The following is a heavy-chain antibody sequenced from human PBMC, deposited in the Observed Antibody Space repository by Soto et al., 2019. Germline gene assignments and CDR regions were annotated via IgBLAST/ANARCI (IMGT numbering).Heavy chain of an antibody. CDR3: ASPQQWLGQRGDFDY. J-gene: IGHJ4*02. Sequence: EVQLVESGGGLVQPGGSLRLSCAASGFTFSSYWMSWVRQAPGKGLEWVANIRQDGSDKYYVDSVKGRFTISRDNSKNSLYLQMNSLRAYDTAIYYCASPQQWLGQRGDFDYWGQGTLVTVSS. D-gene: IGHD6-19*01. V-gene: IGHV3-7*05. CDR2: IRQDGSDK. CDR1: GFTFSSYW.